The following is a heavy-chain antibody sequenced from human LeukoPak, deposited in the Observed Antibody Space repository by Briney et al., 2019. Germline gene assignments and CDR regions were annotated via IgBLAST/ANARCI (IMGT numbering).Heavy chain of an antibody. J-gene: IGHJ5*02. D-gene: IGHD6-19*01. CDR3: ARGSFRIAVAGSAQRNNWFDP. V-gene: IGHV4-59*01. CDR1: GGSISSYY. CDR2: IYYSGST. Sequence: SETLSLTCTVSGGSISSYYWSWIRQPPGKGLEWIGYIYYSGSTNYNPSLKSRVTISVDTSKNQFSLKLSSVTAADTAVYYCARGSFRIAVAGSAQRNNWFDPWGQGTLVTVSS.